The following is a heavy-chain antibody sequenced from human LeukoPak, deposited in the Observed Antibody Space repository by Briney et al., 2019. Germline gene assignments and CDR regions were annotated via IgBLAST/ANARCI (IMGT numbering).Heavy chain of an antibody. CDR2: IYYSGST. J-gene: IGHJ5*02. D-gene: IGHD2-15*01. CDR1: GGSISSGDYY. V-gene: IGHV4-30-4*08. Sequence: PSQTLSLTCTVSGGSISSGDYYWSWIRQPPGKGLEWIGYIYYSGSTYYNPSLKSRVTISVDTSKNQFSLKLSSVTAADTAVYYCARLTRHRINWFDPWGQGTLVTVSS. CDR3: ARLTRHRINWFDP.